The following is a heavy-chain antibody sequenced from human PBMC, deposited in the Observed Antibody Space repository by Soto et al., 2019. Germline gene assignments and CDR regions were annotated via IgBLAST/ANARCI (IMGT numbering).Heavy chain of an antibody. Sequence: QVQLVESGGGVVQPGRSLRLSCAASGFTFSSYGMHWVRQAPGKGLEWVAVISYDGSNKYYADSVKGRFTISRDNSKNTLYLQMNSLRAEDTAVYYCATVYYYDSSAHDACDIWGQGTMVTVSS. CDR1: GFTFSSYG. V-gene: IGHV3-30*03. D-gene: IGHD3-22*01. CDR2: ISYDGSNK. CDR3: ATVYYYDSSAHDACDI. J-gene: IGHJ3*02.